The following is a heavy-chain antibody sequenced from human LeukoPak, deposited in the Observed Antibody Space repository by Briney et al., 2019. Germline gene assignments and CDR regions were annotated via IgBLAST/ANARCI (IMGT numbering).Heavy chain of an antibody. CDR1: GGSISSSSYY. J-gene: IGHJ4*02. V-gene: IGHV4-39*01. CDR3: ARGRGVAALDFDY. CDR2: IYYSGST. D-gene: IGHD2-15*01. Sequence: SETLSLTCTVSGGSISSSSYYWGWIRQPPGKGLEWIGSIYYSGSTYYNPSLKSRVTISVDTSKNQFSLKLSSVTAADTAVYYCARGRGVAALDFDYWGQGTLVTASS.